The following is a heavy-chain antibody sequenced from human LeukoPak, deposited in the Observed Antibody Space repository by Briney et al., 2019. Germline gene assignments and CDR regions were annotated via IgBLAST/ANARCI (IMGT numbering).Heavy chain of an antibody. V-gene: IGHV4-59*08. CDR2: ISYSGSS. Sequence: PSASLSLTCTVSGGSISSYYWSWIRQPPGKGLEWLGYISYSGSSNYNPSLKSRDTISVDTSKNQFSLKLSSVTAADTAVYYCARLESYSSGWYVGYWGQGTLVTVSS. J-gene: IGHJ4*02. CDR3: ARLESYSSGWYVGY. D-gene: IGHD6-19*01. CDR1: GGSISSYY.